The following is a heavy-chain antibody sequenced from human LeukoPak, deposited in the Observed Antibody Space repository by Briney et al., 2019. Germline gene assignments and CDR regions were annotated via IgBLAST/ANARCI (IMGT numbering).Heavy chain of an antibody. V-gene: IGHV3-74*01. CDR2: INEDGSTT. J-gene: IGHJ4*02. CDR1: GYTFSRYW. Sequence: GGSLRLSCVGSGYTFSRYWMHWVRQAPGKGLVWVSRINEDGSTTDYADSVKGRFTISRDNAKNTLSLQMNSLRAEDTAVYFCARDHLSPLTTAHLWGQGALVTVSS. D-gene: IGHD4-17*01. CDR3: ARDHLSPLTTAHL.